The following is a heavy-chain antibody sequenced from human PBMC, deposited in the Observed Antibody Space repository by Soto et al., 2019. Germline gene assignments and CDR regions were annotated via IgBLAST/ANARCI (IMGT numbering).Heavy chain of an antibody. CDR2: IYYSGST. CDR1: GGSISSGGYY. J-gene: IGHJ4*02. Sequence: SXTLSLTCIVSGGSISSGGYYCSWSPQHPGKGLEWIGYIYYSGSTYYNPSLKSRVTISVDTSKNQFSLKLSSVTAADTAVYYCARATEQLALFDYWGQGTLVTVSS. D-gene: IGHD6-13*01. V-gene: IGHV4-31*03. CDR3: ARATEQLALFDY.